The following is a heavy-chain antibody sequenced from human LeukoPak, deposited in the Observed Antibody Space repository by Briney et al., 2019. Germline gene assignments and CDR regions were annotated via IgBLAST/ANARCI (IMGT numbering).Heavy chain of an antibody. J-gene: IGHJ4*02. Sequence: PGGSLRLSCAASGFTFSSYAMSWVRQAPGKGLEWVSAISGSAGNTYYADSVKGRFTISRDNSKNTLYLQMNSLRVEDTAVYYCAKDPYYGSGSYYAFDYWGQGTLVTVSS. CDR3: AKDPYYGSGSYYAFDY. CDR2: ISGSAGNT. V-gene: IGHV3-23*01. D-gene: IGHD3-10*01. CDR1: GFTFSSYA.